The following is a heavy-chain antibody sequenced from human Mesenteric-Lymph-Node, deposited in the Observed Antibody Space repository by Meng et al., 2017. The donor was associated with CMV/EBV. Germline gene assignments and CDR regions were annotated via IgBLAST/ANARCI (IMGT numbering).Heavy chain of an antibody. D-gene: IGHD6-13*01. CDR2: IRSKAYGGTT. CDR3: TREVYSSSWYDY. J-gene: IGHJ4*02. Sequence: GESLKISCTASGFTFGDYAMSWVRQAPGKGLEWVGFIRSKAYGGTTEYAASVKGRFTISRDDSKSIAYLQMNSLKTEDTAVYYCTREVYSSSWYDYWGQGTLVTVSS. V-gene: IGHV3-49*04. CDR1: GFTFGDYA.